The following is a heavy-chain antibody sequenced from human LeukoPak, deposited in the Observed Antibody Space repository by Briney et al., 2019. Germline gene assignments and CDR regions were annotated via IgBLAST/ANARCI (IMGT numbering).Heavy chain of an antibody. Sequence: PGGSLRLSCAASGFTFSSYSMNWVRQAPGKGLEWVSSISSSSSYIYYADSVKGRFTISRDNSKNTLYLQMNSLRAEDTAVYYCAIGGGYCSSTSCYLFSWGQGTLVTVSS. CDR3: AIGGGYCSSTSCYLFS. V-gene: IGHV3-21*01. J-gene: IGHJ5*02. D-gene: IGHD2-2*01. CDR2: ISSSSSYI. CDR1: GFTFSSYS.